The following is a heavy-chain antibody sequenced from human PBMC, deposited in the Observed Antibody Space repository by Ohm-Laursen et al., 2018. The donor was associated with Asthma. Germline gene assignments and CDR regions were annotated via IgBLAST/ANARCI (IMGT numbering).Heavy chain of an antibody. CDR2: ISSDGSNK. CDR1: GFTFSDYG. J-gene: IGHJ4*02. V-gene: IGHV3-30*03. CDR3: ARRSKICYDTSHCFFDY. D-gene: IGHD2-2*01. Sequence: SLRLSCAASGFTFSDYGMHWGRQAPGKGLEWVAIISSDGSNKFHAESVKGRITSSRDNSKNTLYLEMNSLRAEDTAVYYCARRSKICYDTSHCFFDYWGQGTLVTVSS.